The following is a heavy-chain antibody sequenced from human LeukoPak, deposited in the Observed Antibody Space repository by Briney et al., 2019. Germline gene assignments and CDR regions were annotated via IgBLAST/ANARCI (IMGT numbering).Heavy chain of an antibody. V-gene: IGHV3-7*01. CDR2: IKQDGSEK. J-gene: IGHJ6*02. Sequence: PGGSLRLSCAASGFTFSSYAMSWVRQAPGNGLEWVANIKQDGSEKYYVDSVKGRFTISRDNAKNSLYLQMNSLRAEDTAVYYCARDVIVVVPAALSYYYYGMDVWGQGTTVTVSS. CDR3: ARDVIVVVPAALSYYYYGMDV. CDR1: GFTFSSYA. D-gene: IGHD2-2*01.